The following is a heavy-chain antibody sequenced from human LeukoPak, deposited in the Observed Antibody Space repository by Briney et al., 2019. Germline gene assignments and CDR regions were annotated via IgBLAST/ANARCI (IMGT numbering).Heavy chain of an antibody. CDR1: GASISSYY. V-gene: IGHV4-59*01. Sequence: PSETLSLTCTVSGASISSYYWSWIRQPPGKGLEWLGYIYYSGSTNYNPSLKSRVTISVDTSKNQFSLKLSSVTAADTAVYYCARVHEQQLVLRSDWYFDLWGRGTLVTVSS. D-gene: IGHD6-13*01. CDR3: ARVHEQQLVLRSDWYFDL. CDR2: IYYSGST. J-gene: IGHJ2*01.